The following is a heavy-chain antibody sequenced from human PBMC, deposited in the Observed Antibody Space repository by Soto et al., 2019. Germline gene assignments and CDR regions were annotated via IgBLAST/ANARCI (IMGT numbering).Heavy chain of an antibody. D-gene: IGHD3-9*01. V-gene: IGHV3-30*03. J-gene: IGHJ2*01. CDR2: ISDEGSNK. CDR3: QTEDSIRYDSTVSAFLLNRSSDL. Sequence: GKVLEWISVISDEGSNKYYADSVRGRFTISRDNSQNTLHLQMNSLRTEDTAVFYCQTEDSIRYDSTVSAFLLNRSSDL.